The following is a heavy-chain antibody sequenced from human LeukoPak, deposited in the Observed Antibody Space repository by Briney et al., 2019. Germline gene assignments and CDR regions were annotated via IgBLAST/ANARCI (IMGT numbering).Heavy chain of an antibody. V-gene: IGHV4-31*03. CDR2: INYSGTT. CDR3: ARDQKWAGCLDS. D-gene: IGHD1-26*01. J-gene: IGHJ5*01. CDR1: GDSISSGGKC. Sequence: SESLSVTCNVSGDSISSGGKCWSWHRHARGQGSEWVGYINYSGTTYYNPSLKSRAIISVDTSKNQFSLKMTSMTVADTAVYFCARDQKWAGCLDSWGQGILVTVSS.